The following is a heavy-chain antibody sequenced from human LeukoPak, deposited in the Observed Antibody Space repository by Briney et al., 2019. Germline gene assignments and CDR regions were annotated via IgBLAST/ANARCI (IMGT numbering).Heavy chain of an antibody. D-gene: IGHD3-10*01. CDR2: ISSSGSTI. CDR1: GFTFSSYE. Sequence: PGGSLRLSCAASGFTFSSYEMNWVRQAPGKGLEWDSYISSSGSTIYYADSVKGRFTISRDNSKNTLYLQMNSLRAEDTAVYYCAQDRGFGVFFQYYFHYWGQGTLVTVSS. J-gene: IGHJ4*02. V-gene: IGHV3-48*03. CDR3: AQDRGFGVFFQYYFHY.